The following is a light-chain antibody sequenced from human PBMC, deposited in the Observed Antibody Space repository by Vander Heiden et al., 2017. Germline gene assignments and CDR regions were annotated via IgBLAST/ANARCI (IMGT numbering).Light chain of an antibody. V-gene: IGLV1-44*01. CDR3: AAWDDSLNRVV. J-gene: IGLJ2*01. Sequence: QSVVTQPPSVSGTPGQRVTIACSGSSSNIGSNPVSWYQQLPGTAPKLLIYSNNQLPSGVPDRFSGSKSGTSASLAISGLQSEDEADYYCAAWDDSLNRVVFGGGTKLTVL. CDR2: SNN. CDR1: SSNIGSNP.